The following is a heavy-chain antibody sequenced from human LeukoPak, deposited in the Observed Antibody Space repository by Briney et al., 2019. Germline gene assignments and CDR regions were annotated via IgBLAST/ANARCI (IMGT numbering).Heavy chain of an antibody. Sequence: PGGSLRLSCAASGFTFSSYAMSWVRQAPGKGLEWVSAISGSGGSTYYADSVKGRFTISRDNAKNSMFLQMSSLRADDTAVYYCARGCCSGPSCYSDTFDLWGQGTMVTVSS. V-gene: IGHV3-23*01. J-gene: IGHJ3*01. CDR2: ISGSGGST. CDR3: ARGCCSGPSCYSDTFDL. D-gene: IGHD2-2*01. CDR1: GFTFSSYA.